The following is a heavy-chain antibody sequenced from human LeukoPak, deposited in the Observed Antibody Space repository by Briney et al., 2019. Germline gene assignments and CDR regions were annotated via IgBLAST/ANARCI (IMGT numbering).Heavy chain of an antibody. CDR3: ARAWRGSYVFDY. CDR2: ISSSSSYI. CDR1: GFTFSSYS. J-gene: IGHJ4*02. Sequence: GGSLRLSCSASGFTFSSYSMNWVRQAPGKGLEWVSCISSSSSYIYYADSVKGRFTISRDNPQNSLYLQMSSLRAEDTAVYHCARAWRGSYVFDYWGQGTLVTVSS. V-gene: IGHV3-21*01. D-gene: IGHD3-3*01.